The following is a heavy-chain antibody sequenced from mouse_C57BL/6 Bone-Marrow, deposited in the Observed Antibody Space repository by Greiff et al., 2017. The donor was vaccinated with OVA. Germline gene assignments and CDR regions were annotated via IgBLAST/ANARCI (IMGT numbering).Heavy chain of an antibody. Sequence: QVQLKESGPGLVQPSQSLSITCTVSGFSLPSHGVHWVRQSPGKGLEWLGVIWRGGSTAYNAAFISRLSISKDNSKSQVFFKMNSLQADDTAIYYCARKNYGSSNWYFDVWGTGTTVTVSS. J-gene: IGHJ1*03. D-gene: IGHD1-1*01. CDR2: IWRGGST. CDR1: GFSLPSHG. V-gene: IGHV2-2*01. CDR3: ARKNYGSSNWYFDV.